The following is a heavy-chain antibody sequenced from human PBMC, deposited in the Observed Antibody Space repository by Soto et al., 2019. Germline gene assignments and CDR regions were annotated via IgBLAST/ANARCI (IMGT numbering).Heavy chain of an antibody. J-gene: IGHJ6*02. CDR3: ARASFIAARYYYYGMDV. Sequence: SVKVSCKASGGTFSIYAISCVVQAPVQWLEWMGGIIPIFGTANYAQKFQGRVTITADESTSTAYMELSSLRSEDTAVYYCARASFIAARYYYYGMDVWGQGTTVTVSS. CDR1: GGTFSIYA. CDR2: IIPIFGTA. V-gene: IGHV1-69*13. D-gene: IGHD6-6*01.